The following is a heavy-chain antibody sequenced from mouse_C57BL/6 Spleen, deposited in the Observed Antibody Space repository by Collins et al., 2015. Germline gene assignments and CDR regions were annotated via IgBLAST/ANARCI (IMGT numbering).Heavy chain of an antibody. Sequence: QVQLQQSGTELVKPGASVKISCKASGYAFSNYWMNWVKQRPGKGLEWIGQIYPGDGDTNYNGKFKGKATLTADKSSSTAYMQLSSLTSEDSAVYFCAAPGTPIAYWGQGTLVTVSA. CDR3: AAPGTPIAY. CDR1: GYAFSNYW. J-gene: IGHJ3*01. D-gene: IGHD4-1*01. V-gene: IGHV1-80*01. CDR2: IYPGDGDT.